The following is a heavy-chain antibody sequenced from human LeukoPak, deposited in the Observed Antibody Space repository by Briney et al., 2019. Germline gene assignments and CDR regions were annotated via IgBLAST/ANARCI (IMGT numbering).Heavy chain of an antibody. V-gene: IGHV1-69*13. J-gene: IGHJ3*02. D-gene: IGHD3-22*01. CDR1: GGTFSSYA. CDR2: IIPIFGTA. Sequence: SVKVSCKASGGTFSSYAISWVRQAPGQGLEWMGGIIPIFGTANYAQKFQGRVTITADESTSTAYMELSSLRSEDTAVYYCARTYYYDSSGLWWAFEIWGQGTMVTVSS. CDR3: ARTYYYDSSGLWWAFEI.